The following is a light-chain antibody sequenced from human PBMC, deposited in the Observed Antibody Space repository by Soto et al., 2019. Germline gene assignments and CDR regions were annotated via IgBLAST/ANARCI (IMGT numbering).Light chain of an antibody. CDR3: QQYGSSPRT. CDR1: QSVSNSY. J-gene: IGKJ1*01. CDR2: GAS. Sequence: EIVLTQSPGTLSLSPGERATLSCRASQSVSNSYLAWYQQKPGQAPRLLIFGASSRATGIPDRFTGSGSGTDFTLTVGRLEPEDFALYYCQQYGSSPRTFGQGTK. V-gene: IGKV3-20*01.